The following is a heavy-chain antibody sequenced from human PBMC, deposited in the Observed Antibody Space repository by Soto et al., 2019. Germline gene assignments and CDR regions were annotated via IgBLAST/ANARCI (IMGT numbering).Heavy chain of an antibody. V-gene: IGHV3-33*01. CDR2: IWYDGSNK. J-gene: IGHJ4*02. CDR1: GFTFVSYG. D-gene: IGHD6-19*01. CDR3: ATGYSSGWYVSYLDY. Sequence: GGSLRLSCAASGFTFVSYGIHFVRHSXFKWLEWVAVIWYDGSNKYYADSVRGRFTISRDNSKNTLYLQMNSLRAEDTAVYYCATGYSSGWYVSYLDYWGQGTLVTVSS.